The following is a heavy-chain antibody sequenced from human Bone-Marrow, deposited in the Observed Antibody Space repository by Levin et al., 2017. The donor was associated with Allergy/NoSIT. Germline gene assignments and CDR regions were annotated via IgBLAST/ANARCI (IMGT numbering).Heavy chain of an antibody. J-gene: IGHJ4*02. Sequence: GESLKISCKGSGYSFISYYIAWVRQMPGRGLEWMGTIYPGDSETTYSPSFQGQVTLSVDKSISTAFLQWTSLRASDTAIYFCAKSKNKGSWFDFDYWAQGTLVTVSS. CDR2: IYPGDSET. D-gene: IGHD2/OR15-2a*01. CDR3: AKSKNKGSWFDFDY. V-gene: IGHV5-51*01. CDR1: GYSFISYY.